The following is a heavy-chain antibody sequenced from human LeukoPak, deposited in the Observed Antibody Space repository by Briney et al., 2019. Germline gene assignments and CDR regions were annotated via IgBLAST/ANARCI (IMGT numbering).Heavy chain of an antibody. V-gene: IGHV1-8*01. CDR1: GYTFTSYD. CDR3: ARDRALYYYDSSGDYYYYYGMDV. J-gene: IGHJ6*02. Sequence: GASVKVSCKASGYTFTSYDINWVRQATGQGLEWLGRMNPNSGDTGYAQKFQGRVTMTRNTSISTAYMELSSLRSEDTAVYYCARDRALYYYDSSGDYYYYYGMDVWGQGTTVTVSS. CDR2: MNPNSGDT. D-gene: IGHD3-22*01.